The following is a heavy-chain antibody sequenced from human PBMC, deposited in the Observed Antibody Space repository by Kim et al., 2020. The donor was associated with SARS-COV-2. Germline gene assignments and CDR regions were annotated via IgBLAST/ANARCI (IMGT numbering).Heavy chain of an antibody. D-gene: IGHD6-19*01. J-gene: IGHJ5*02. Sequence: SETLSLTCTVSGGSISSYYWSWIRQPPGKGLEWIGYIYYSGSTNYNPSLKSRVTISVDTSKNQFSLKLSSVTAADTAVYYCARDVAGEGWFDPWGQGTLVTVSS. CDR2: IYYSGST. V-gene: IGHV4-59*13. CDR1: GGSISSYY. CDR3: ARDVAGEGWFDP.